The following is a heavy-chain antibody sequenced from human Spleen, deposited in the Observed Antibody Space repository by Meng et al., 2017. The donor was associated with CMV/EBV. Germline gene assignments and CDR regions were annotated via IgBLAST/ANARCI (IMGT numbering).Heavy chain of an antibody. J-gene: IGHJ6*02. CDR1: GFIFSDYV. Sequence: GGSLRLSCAASGFIFSDYVINWVRHAPGKGLEWVSGISGRGDKTFYGDSVKGRFTTSRDNSRHTSFLQLRSLRAEDTAVYYCAIDRSGFYPTLMDVWGQGTTVTVSS. CDR2: ISGRGDKT. CDR3: AIDRSGFYPTLMDV. V-gene: IGHV3-23*01. D-gene: IGHD3-3*01.